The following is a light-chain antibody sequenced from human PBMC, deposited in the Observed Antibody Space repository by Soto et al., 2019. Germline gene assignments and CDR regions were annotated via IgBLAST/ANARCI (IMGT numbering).Light chain of an antibody. V-gene: IGLV2-14*01. CDR2: EVS. Sequence: QSALTQPASVSGSPGQSITISCTGTSSDVGGYNYVSWYQHHPGKAPKLMIYEVSNRPSGVSNRFSGSKSGNTASLTISGLQAEDEGDYYCSSYTSSNTHVVFGGGTKVTVL. J-gene: IGLJ2*01. CDR3: SSYTSSNTHVV. CDR1: SSDVGGYNY.